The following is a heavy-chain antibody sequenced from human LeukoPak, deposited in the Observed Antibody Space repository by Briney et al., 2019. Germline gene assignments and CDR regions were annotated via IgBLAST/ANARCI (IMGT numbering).Heavy chain of an antibody. Sequence: GGSLRLSCAASGFTFSSYGMHWVRQAPGKGLEWVAFTRYDGSSTCYADSVKGRFTISRDNYKKTLYLQMNSLRLEDTAVYFCAKRYCSGFGCSSKPFDNWGQGTTVTVSS. D-gene: IGHD2-15*01. CDR1: GFTFSSYG. CDR2: TRYDGSST. J-gene: IGHJ3*02. V-gene: IGHV3-30*02. CDR3: AKRYCSGFGCSSKPFDN.